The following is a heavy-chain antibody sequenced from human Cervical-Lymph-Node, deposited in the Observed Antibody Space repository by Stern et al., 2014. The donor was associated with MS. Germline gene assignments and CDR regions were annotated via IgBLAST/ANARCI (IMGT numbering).Heavy chain of an antibody. CDR1: GGTFSTER. CDR3: ARLGSGYDASYLDF. D-gene: IGHD5-12*01. Sequence: VQLVESGSVAKKPGSSVKVSCKVSGGTFSTERISWVRQAPGQGLEWLGSIIPIFGPSDYSRHSQGRVTIIADESTSEVHMELKSLRSEDTGVYYCARLGSGYDASYLDFWGQGSLVTVSS. V-gene: IGHV1-69*01. J-gene: IGHJ4*02. CDR2: IIPIFGPS.